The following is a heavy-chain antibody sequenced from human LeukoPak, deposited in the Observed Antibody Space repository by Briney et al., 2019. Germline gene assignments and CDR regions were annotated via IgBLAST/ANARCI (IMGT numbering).Heavy chain of an antibody. D-gene: IGHD2-2*01. CDR3: ARGRVAIVVVPAAIEGFDY. CDR2: INHSGST. V-gene: IGHV4-34*01. Sequence: MASETLSLTCAVYGVSFSGYYWSWIRQPPGKGLEWIGEINHSGSTNYNPSLKSRVTISVDTSKNQFSLKLSSVTAADTAVYYCARGRVAIVVVPAAIEGFDYWGQGTLVTVSS. CDR1: GVSFSGYY. J-gene: IGHJ4*02.